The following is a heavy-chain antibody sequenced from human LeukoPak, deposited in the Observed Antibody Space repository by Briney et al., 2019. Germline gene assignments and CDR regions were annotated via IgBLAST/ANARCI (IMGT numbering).Heavy chain of an antibody. CDR2: IHTSGST. D-gene: IGHD3-3*01. CDR3: AKVAGFWSGYSPFDY. V-gene: IGHV4-4*07. Sequence: SSETLSLTCTVSGVSISSYYWSWIRQPAGKGLEWIGRIHTSGSTNYNPSLKSRVTMSVDTSKNQFSLKLSSVTAADTAVYYCAKVAGFWSGYSPFDYWGQGTLVTVSS. J-gene: IGHJ4*02. CDR1: GVSISSYY.